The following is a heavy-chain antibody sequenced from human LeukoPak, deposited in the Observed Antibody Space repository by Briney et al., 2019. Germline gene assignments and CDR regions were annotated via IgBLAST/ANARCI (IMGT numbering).Heavy chain of an antibody. Sequence: SETLSLTCTVSGGSISSYYWSWIRQPPGKGLEWIGNIYYTGSTNYNPSLKSRVTISVDTSKNQFSLRLSSVTAADTAVYYCARPYSSGWRDAFDVWGQGTMVTVSS. CDR1: GGSISSYY. D-gene: IGHD6-25*01. CDR2: IYYTGST. J-gene: IGHJ3*01. CDR3: ARPYSSGWRDAFDV. V-gene: IGHV4-59*01.